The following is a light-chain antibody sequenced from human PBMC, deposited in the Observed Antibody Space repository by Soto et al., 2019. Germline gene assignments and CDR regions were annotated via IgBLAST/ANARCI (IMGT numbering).Light chain of an antibody. CDR1: QSISSW. CDR2: DAS. CDR3: KQYNSYSWT. Sequence: DIQMTQSPSTLSASVGDRVTITCRASQSISSWLAWYQQKPGKAPKLLIYDASSLESGVPSRFNGSGSGTEFTLTISSLQPVDFATYYCKQYNSYSWTFGQGTKVEIK. J-gene: IGKJ1*01. V-gene: IGKV1-5*01.